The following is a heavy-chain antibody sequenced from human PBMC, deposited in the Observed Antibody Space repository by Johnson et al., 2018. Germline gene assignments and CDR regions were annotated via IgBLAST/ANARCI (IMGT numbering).Heavy chain of an antibody. V-gene: IGHV5-51*03. J-gene: IGHJ3*02. CDR3: ASLYYDFWSGYSNDAFDI. Sequence: VQLVEAGAEVKEPGESMKISCKGSGYSFTSYWIGWVRQMPGKGLEWMGIIYPGDSDTRYSPSFQGQVTISADKSIRTAYLQWSSLKASDTAMYSWASLYYDFWSGYSNDAFDIWGQGTMVTVSS. CDR2: IYPGDSDT. CDR1: GYSFTSYW. D-gene: IGHD3-3*01.